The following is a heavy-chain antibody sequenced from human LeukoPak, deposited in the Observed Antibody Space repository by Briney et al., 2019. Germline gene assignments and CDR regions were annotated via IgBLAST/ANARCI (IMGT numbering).Heavy chain of an antibody. CDR2: IWYDGSNK. D-gene: IGHD2-15*01. CDR1: GITFRNYG. Sequence: PGRSPRLSCAASGITFRNYGMHWVRQAPGKGLEWVAVIWYDGSNKDYADSVKGRFTVSRDNSGNTLFLQMNSLRVEDTAVYYCATDRATQYFDYWGQGTLVSVPS. J-gene: IGHJ4*02. V-gene: IGHV3-33*01. CDR3: ATDRATQYFDY.